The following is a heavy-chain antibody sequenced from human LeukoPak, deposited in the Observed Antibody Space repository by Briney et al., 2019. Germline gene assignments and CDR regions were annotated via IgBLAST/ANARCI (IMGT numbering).Heavy chain of an antibody. CDR1: GYTLTSYD. D-gene: IGHD1-1*01. Sequence: GASVKVSCKASGYTLTSYDIHWVRQATGQGLEWMGWMDPNSDNTIYAQKFQGRVTMTRNTSISTAYMELRSLRSEDTAVYYCMSTSNWESVIFDYWGQGTLVTVSS. V-gene: IGHV1-8*01. J-gene: IGHJ4*02. CDR3: MSTSNWESVIFDY. CDR2: MDPNSDNT.